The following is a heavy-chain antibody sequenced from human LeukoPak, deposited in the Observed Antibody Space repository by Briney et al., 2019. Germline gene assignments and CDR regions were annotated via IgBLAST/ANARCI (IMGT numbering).Heavy chain of an antibody. CDR3: ARGLQTTVVTPFAY. V-gene: IGHV5-51*01. D-gene: IGHD4-23*01. CDR1: GYTFTNYW. Sequence: GESLKISCKASGYTFTNYWIGWVRQMPGKGLEWMGIIQPRDPDGRYSPSFRGRVTFSADKSNNTADLQWSSLKASDTAIYYCARGLQTTVVTPFAYWGQGTLVTVSS. J-gene: IGHJ4*02. CDR2: IQPRDPDG.